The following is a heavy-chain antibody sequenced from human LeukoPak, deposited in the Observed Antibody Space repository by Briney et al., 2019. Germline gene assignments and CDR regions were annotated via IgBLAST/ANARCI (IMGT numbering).Heavy chain of an antibody. J-gene: IGHJ4*02. D-gene: IGHD2-2*01. CDR3: VSFYETY. V-gene: IGHV3-21*05. Sequence: GGPLRLPFAASEFTFSGYRINWVGRAPGKGLEWVSYITNSGNSKSYADSVKGRFTISKDNAKNTVYLQMNNLRAEDTAVYCCVSFYETYWGRGTLVTVSS. CDR1: EFTFSGYR. CDR2: ITNSGNSK.